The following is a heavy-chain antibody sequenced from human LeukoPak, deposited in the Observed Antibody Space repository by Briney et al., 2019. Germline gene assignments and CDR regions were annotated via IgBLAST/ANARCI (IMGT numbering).Heavy chain of an antibody. CDR2: IGTYSGNK. CDR1: GYTFTNNA. J-gene: IGHJ4*02. CDR3: ARGGSGAYCPDF. V-gene: IGHV1-18*01. D-gene: IGHD3-10*01. Sequence: ASVKVSCKTSGYTFTNNAITWVRQAPGQGLEWMGWIGTYSGNKNLAQKFQSRVTMTTDTPTSTAYMELKSLRSDDTAVYFCARGGSGAYCPDFWGQGTLVIVSS.